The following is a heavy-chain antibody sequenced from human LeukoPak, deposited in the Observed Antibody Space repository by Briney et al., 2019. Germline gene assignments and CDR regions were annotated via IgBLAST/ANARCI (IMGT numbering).Heavy chain of an antibody. Sequence: GGSLRLSCAASGFTFSSYTMTWVRQAPGKGLEWVANINEDGGEKYYVESVKGRFTISRDNAESSLFLQMNSLRAEDTAVYYCARVPATVKADYWGQGTLVTVSS. CDR1: GFTFSSYT. CDR3: ARVPATVKADY. V-gene: IGHV3-7*04. D-gene: IGHD4-17*01. CDR2: INEDGGEK. J-gene: IGHJ4*02.